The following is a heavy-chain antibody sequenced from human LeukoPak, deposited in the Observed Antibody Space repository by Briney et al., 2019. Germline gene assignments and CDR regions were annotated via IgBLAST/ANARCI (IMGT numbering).Heavy chain of an antibody. Sequence: MTSETLSLTCAVYGGSFSGYYGSWIRQPPGKGLEWIGEINHSGSTNYNPSLKSRVTISVDTSKNQFSLKLSSVTAADTAVYYCARGLRQWLPRGYFDYWGQGTLVTVSS. CDR1: GGSFSGYY. D-gene: IGHD6-19*01. J-gene: IGHJ4*02. V-gene: IGHV4-34*01. CDR3: ARGLRQWLPRGYFDY. CDR2: INHSGST.